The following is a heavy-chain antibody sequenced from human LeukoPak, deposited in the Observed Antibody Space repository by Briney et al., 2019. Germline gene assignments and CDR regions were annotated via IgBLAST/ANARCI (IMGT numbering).Heavy chain of an antibody. V-gene: IGHV3-21*04. D-gene: IGHD3-22*01. CDR3: TRDQFFDYDNDDAFDV. CDR2: MTSSRYI. Sequence: GGSLRLSCAASGFSLKTYNMNWVRQAPGKGLEWVSSMTSSRYIYYADSVKGRFTISGDDANNLVFLQMHSLRAEDTAIYYCTRDQFFDYDNDDAFDVWGQGTKVIVSS. CDR1: GFSLKTYN. J-gene: IGHJ3*01.